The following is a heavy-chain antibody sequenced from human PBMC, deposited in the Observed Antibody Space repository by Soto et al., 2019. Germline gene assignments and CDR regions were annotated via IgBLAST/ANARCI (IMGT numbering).Heavy chain of an antibody. D-gene: IGHD3-3*01. CDR2: ISSDGRHE. J-gene: IGHJ5*02. Sequence: QVQVVESGGGVVQPGTSLRLSCAASGFIFSSYVMHWVRQAPGKGLEWVAVISSDGRHEYYADPVKGRFTISRDNSKNTLYVQMNRLRTEDTAMYSCVRDTGNDFWGGLTPFDTWGQGTLVTVSS. CDR3: VRDTGNDFWGGLTPFDT. V-gene: IGHV3-30*04. CDR1: GFIFSSYV.